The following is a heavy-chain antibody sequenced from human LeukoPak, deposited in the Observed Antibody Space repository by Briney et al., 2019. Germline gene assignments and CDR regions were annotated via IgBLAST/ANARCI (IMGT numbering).Heavy chain of an antibody. CDR3: ARVGDSSSWYYFDY. CDR1: GGSISSYY. Sequence: SETLSLTCTVSGGSISSYYWSWIRQPPGKGLEWIGYIYYSGSTNYNPSLKSRVTISVDTSKNQFSLKLSSVTAADTAVYYCARVGDSSSWYYFDYWGQGTLVTVSS. J-gene: IGHJ4*02. V-gene: IGHV4-59*01. CDR2: IYYSGST. D-gene: IGHD6-13*01.